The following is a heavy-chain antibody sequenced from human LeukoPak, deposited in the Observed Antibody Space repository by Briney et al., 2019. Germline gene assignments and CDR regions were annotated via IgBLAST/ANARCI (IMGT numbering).Heavy chain of an antibody. V-gene: IGHV1-2*04. D-gene: IGHD5-12*01. Sequence: ASVKVSCKASGYTLTGYYMHWVRQAPGQGLEWMGWINPNSGGTNYAQKFQGCVTMTRDTSISTAYMELSRLRSDDTAVYYCARGPDVDIVATISYNWFDPWGQGTLVTVSS. CDR2: INPNSGGT. CDR1: GYTLTGYY. J-gene: IGHJ5*02. CDR3: ARGPDVDIVATISYNWFDP.